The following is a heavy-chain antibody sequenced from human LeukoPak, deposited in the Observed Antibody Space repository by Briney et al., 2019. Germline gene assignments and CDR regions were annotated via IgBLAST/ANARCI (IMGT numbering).Heavy chain of an antibody. CDR1: RFTLSSYE. V-gene: IGHV3-48*03. CDR2: ISSSGRAM. CDR3: AMVMVDIVDMDG. Sequence: GGSLRLSSAASRFTLSSYEMSWVRQAAGKGLEWVSYISSSGRAMYYAASVKGRFTVSRANAKNSLYLQMNSLTAEDTAVYYCAMVMVDIVDMDGWGKGTTVTASS. D-gene: IGHD2-21*01. J-gene: IGHJ6*03.